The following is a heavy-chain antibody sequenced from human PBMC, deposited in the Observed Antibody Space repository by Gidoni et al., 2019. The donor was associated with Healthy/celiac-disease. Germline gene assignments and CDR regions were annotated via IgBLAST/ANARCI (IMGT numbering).Heavy chain of an antibody. CDR2: INHSGST. J-gene: IGHJ5*02. CDR1: GGSFSGYY. CDR3: ARRWRYYYGSGSYYNYWFDP. D-gene: IGHD3-10*01. V-gene: IGHV4-34*01. Sequence: QVQLQQWGAGLLKPSETLSLTCAVYGGSFSGYYWSWIRQPPGKGLEWIGEINHSGSTNYNPSLKSRVTISVDTSKNQFSLKLSSVTAADTAVYYCARRWRYYYGSGSYYNYWFDPWGQGTLVTVSS.